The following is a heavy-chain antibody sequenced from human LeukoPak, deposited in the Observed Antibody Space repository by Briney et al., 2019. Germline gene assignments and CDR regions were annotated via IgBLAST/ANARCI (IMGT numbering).Heavy chain of an antibody. CDR3: ARVYCSSTSCQSHDAFDI. J-gene: IGHJ3*02. Sequence: HPGGSLRLSCAASGFTFSSYWMSWVRQAPGKGLEWVANIKQDGSEKYYVDSVKGRFTISRDNAKNSLYLQMNSLRAEDTAVYYCARVYCSSTSCQSHDAFDIWGQGTMVTVSS. CDR2: IKQDGSEK. V-gene: IGHV3-7*01. D-gene: IGHD2-2*01. CDR1: GFTFSSYW.